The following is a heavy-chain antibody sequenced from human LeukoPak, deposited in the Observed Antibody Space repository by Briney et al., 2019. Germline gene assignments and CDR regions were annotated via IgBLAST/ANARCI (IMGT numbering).Heavy chain of an antibody. CDR3: AITIVENAYDV. CDR1: GYTFTNFY. J-gene: IGHJ3*01. V-gene: IGHV1-2*06. CDR2: INPNTGGT. D-gene: IGHD3-22*01. Sequence: ASVKVSCKASGYTFTNFYVHWVRHAPGQGLEWMGRINPNTGGTNYAQNFQGRVTLTRDTSIGTAYMEVNSLRSDDTAVYFCAITIVENAYDVWGQGTMVTVSS.